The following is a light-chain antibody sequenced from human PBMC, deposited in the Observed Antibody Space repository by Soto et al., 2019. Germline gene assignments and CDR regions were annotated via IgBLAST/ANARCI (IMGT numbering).Light chain of an antibody. Sequence: EIQMTQSPSSVSESVGAKVTITCRARQGISSWLAWYQQKPGKAPKLLIYAASSLQSGVPSRFSGSGSGTDFTLTISSLQPEDFATSYSQQSNSFPHPFGQGTLLESK. CDR3: QQSNSFPHP. CDR2: AAS. CDR1: QGISSW. V-gene: IGKV1-12*01. J-gene: IGKJ5*01.